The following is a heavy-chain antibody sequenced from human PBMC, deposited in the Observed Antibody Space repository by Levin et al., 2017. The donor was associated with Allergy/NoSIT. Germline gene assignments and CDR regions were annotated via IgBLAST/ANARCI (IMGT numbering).Heavy chain of an antibody. CDR1: GFTVSSNY. CDR2: IYSGGST. CDR3: ARVDGGRYKELGFDP. D-gene: IGHD1-26*01. V-gene: IGHV3-66*01. J-gene: IGHJ5*02. Sequence: GGSLRLSCAASGFTVSSNYMSWVRQAPGKGLEWVSVIYSGGSTYYTDSVKGRFTISRDNSKNTLYLQMNSLRAEDTAVYYCARVDGGRYKELGFDPWGQGTLVTVSS.